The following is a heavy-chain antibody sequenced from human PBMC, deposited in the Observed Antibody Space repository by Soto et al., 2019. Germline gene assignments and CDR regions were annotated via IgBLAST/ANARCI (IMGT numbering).Heavy chain of an antibody. CDR2: ISAYNGNT. V-gene: IGHV1-18*01. CDR3: ATSTIFGVVIHMDV. CDR1: GYTFTSYG. D-gene: IGHD3-3*01. J-gene: IGHJ6*02. Sequence: ASVKVSCKASGYTFTSYGISCVRQAPGQGLEWMGWISAYNGNTNYAQKLQGRVTMTTDTSTSTAYMELRSLRSDDTAVYYCATSTIFGVVIHMDVWGQGTTVTVSS.